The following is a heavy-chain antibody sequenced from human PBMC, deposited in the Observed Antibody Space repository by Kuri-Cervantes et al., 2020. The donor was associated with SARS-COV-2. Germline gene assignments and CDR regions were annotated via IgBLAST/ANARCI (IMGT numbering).Heavy chain of an antibody. Sequence: SCAASGFTFSSYAISWVRQAPGQGLEWMGRIIPILGTANYAQKFQGRVTITADKSTSTAYMELSSLRSEDTAVYYCARMSLLQNDAFDIWGQGTMVTVSS. CDR1: GFTFSSYA. CDR3: ARMSLLQNDAFDI. J-gene: IGHJ3*02. D-gene: IGHD1-26*01. V-gene: IGHV1-69*04. CDR2: IIPILGTA.